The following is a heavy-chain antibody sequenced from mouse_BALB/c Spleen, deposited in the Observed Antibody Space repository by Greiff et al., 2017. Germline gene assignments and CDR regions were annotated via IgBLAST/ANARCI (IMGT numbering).Heavy chain of an antibody. CDR3: ARFAVYDYAMDY. D-gene: IGHD1-1*01. V-gene: IGHV3-2*02. Sequence: DVKLQESGPGLVKPSQSLSLTCTVTGYSITSDYAWNWIRQFPGNKLEWMGYISYSGSTSYNPSLKSRISITRDTSKNQFFLQLNSVTTEDTATYYCARFAVYDYAMDYWGQGTSVTVSS. CDR2: ISYSGST. J-gene: IGHJ4*01. CDR1: GYSITSDYA.